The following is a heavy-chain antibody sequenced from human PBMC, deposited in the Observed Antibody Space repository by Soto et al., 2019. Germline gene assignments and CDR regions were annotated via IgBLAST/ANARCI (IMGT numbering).Heavy chain of an antibody. CDR2: IYSSGTT. CDR3: ATTFGYGSRWYRLAY. J-gene: IGHJ4*02. V-gene: IGHV4-30-4*01. D-gene: IGHD6-19*01. CDR1: GGSISSGDYY. Sequence: TLSLTCTVSGGSISSGDYYWSWIRQPPGKGLEWIGYIYSSGTTYYNPSLKSRVTISVDTSKNQFSLKLTSVTAADTAVYYCATTFGYGSRWYRLAYSGQGTLVTVS.